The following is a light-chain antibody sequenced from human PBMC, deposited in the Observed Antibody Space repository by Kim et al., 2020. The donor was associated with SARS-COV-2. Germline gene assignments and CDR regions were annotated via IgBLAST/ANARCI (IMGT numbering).Light chain of an antibody. CDR2: EDN. V-gene: IGLV3-1*01. J-gene: IGLJ2*01. Sequence: SYELTQPHSVSVSPGQTATITCSGDKLGDRYASWYQQKPGQSPVLVIYEDNKRPSGIPERFSGSNSGNTATLTIRGTQNVDEADYYCQAWDSITVAFGGGTQLTVL. CDR3: QAWDSITVA. CDR1: KLGDRY.